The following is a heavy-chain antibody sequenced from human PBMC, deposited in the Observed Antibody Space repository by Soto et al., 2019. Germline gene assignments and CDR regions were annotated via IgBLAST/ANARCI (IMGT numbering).Heavy chain of an antibody. CDR1: GYNFDTYW. CDR2: IDPIDSKT. D-gene: IGHD2-15*01. J-gene: IGHJ6*02. Sequence: PGESLKISCKGSGYNFDTYWINWVRQTPGKGLEWMGRIDPIDSKTKYSPSLEGHITISVDKSISTTYLQWSSLKASDTAIYYFARRIDEEGGYYYYAFDVWGQGTAVTVSS. V-gene: IGHV5-10-1*01. CDR3: ARRIDEEGGYYYYAFDV.